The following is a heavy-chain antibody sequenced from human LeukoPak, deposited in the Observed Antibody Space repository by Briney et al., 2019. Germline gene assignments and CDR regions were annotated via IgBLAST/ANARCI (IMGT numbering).Heavy chain of an antibody. J-gene: IGHJ4*02. CDR1: GGTFSGYA. CDR3: ARAAAGTLFDY. D-gene: IGHD6-13*01. V-gene: IGHV1-69*13. Sequence: ASVKVSCKASGGTFSGYAISWVRQAPGQGLEWMGGIIPIFGTANYAQKFQGRVTITADESTSTAYMELSSLRSEDTAVYYCARAAAGTLFDYWGQGTLVTVSS. CDR2: IIPIFGTA.